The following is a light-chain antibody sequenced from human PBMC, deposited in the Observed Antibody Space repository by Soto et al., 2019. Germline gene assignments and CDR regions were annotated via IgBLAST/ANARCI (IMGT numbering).Light chain of an antibody. V-gene: IGLV2-14*01. J-gene: IGLJ1*01. CDR2: VVS. Sequence: QSVLTQPASVSGSPGQSITISCTGTSSDVGAYDYVSWYQQHPDKAPKLIIFVVSNRPSGVSNRFSGSKSGNTASLTISGLQAEDEAEYYCSLYTSSDTPYVFGTGTKVTVL. CDR1: SSDVGAYDY. CDR3: SLYTSSDTPYV.